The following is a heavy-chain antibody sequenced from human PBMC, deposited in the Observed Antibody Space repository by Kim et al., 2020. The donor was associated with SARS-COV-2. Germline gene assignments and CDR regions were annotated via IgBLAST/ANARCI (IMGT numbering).Heavy chain of an antibody. V-gene: IGHV3-30*01. CDR3: ARGPRIQLWLPPFDY. Sequence: DSVKCRFTISRDNSKNTLYLQMNSLRAEDTAVYYCARGPRIQLWLPPFDYWGQGTLVTVSS. J-gene: IGHJ4*02. D-gene: IGHD5-18*01.